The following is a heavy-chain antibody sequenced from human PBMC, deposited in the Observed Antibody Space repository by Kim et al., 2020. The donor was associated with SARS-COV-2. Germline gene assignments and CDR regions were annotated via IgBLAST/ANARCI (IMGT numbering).Heavy chain of an antibody. CDR2: IYSGGST. CDR3: ARAHCSSTSCYSAFDI. Sequence: GESLKISCAASGFTVSSNYMSWVRQAPGKGLEWVSVIYSGGSTYYADSVKGRFTISRHNSKNTLYLQMNSLRAEDTAVYYCARAHCSSTSCYSAFDIWGQGTMVTVSS. CDR1: GFTVSSNY. D-gene: IGHD2-2*02. J-gene: IGHJ3*02. V-gene: IGHV3-53*04.